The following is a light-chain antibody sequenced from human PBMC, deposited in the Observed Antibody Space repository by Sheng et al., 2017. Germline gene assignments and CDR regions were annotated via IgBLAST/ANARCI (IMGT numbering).Light chain of an antibody. CDR1: RTISSTF. V-gene: IGKV3-20*01. J-gene: IGKJ2*01. CDR2: GAS. Sequence: ETVLTQSPGTLSLSPGGRATLSCRASRTISSTFLAWYQQKPGQAPKVLIYGASTRATGIPDRFSGSGSGTDFTLTISRLEPEDSAVYYCQQYGSTPLYTFGQGTKVEI. CDR3: QQYGSTPLYT.